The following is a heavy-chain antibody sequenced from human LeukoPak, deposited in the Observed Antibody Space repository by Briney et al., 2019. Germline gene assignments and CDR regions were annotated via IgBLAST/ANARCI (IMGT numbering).Heavy chain of an antibody. V-gene: IGHV1-18*01. D-gene: IGHD3-22*01. CDR2: ISAYNGNT. J-gene: IGHJ3*02. CDR3: ARSLNYHDSSGFGAFDI. CDR1: GYTFTSYG. Sequence: GASVKVSCKASGYTFTSYGINWVRQAPGQGLEWMGWISAYNGNTNYAQKLQGRVTMTTDTSTSTAYMELRSLRSDDTAVYYCARSLNYHDSSGFGAFDIWGQGTMVTVSS.